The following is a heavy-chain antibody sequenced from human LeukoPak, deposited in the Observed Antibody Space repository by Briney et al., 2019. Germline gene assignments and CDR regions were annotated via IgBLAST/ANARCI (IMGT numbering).Heavy chain of an antibody. D-gene: IGHD1-26*01. CDR3: ARIVDDFYYYMDV. CDR2: IYYTGTS. Sequence: SETLPLTCTVSGGSISSHFWSWIQQPPGKGLEWIGSIYYTGTSYYTPSLKSRVTISLDTSKNQFSLKLSSVTAADTAEYYCARIVDDFYYYMDVWGKGTTVTVSS. V-gene: IGHV4-59*11. J-gene: IGHJ6*03. CDR1: GGSISSHF.